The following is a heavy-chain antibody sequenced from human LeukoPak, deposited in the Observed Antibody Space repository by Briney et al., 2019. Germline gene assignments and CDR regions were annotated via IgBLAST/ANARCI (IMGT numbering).Heavy chain of an antibody. CDR3: ARERWLQSTNYYYMDV. D-gene: IGHD5-24*01. V-gene: IGHV3-48*03. Sequence: GGSLRLSCAASGFAFSSYEMNWVRQAPGKGLEWVSYISSSGSTIYYADSVKGRFTISRDNAKNSLYLQMNSLRAEDTAVYYCARERWLQSTNYYYMDVWGKGTTVTISS. CDR1: GFAFSSYE. CDR2: ISSSGSTI. J-gene: IGHJ6*03.